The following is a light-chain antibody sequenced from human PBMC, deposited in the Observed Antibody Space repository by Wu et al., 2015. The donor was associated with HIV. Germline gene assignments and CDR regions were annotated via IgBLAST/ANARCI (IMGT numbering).Light chain of an antibody. CDR2: DAS. CDR3: QQRSYWPIT. CDR1: QSIYTY. J-gene: IGKJ5*01. V-gene: IGKV3-11*01. Sequence: EIVLTQSPATLSLSPGERATLSCRASQSIYTYLAWYQQKPGQAPRLLIYDASKGAAGIPARFSGSGSGSDFTLSIISLDPEDSAVYYCQQRSYWPITFGQGTRLGI.